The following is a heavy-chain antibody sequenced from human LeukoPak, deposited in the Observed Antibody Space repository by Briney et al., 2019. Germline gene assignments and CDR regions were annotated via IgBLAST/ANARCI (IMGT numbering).Heavy chain of an antibody. CDR2: ISSSSSSSTI. CDR3: ARDPQIDYGDYGTAHDDAFDI. CDR1: GFTFSSYS. V-gene: IGHV3-48*01. D-gene: IGHD4-17*01. Sequence: QPGGSLRLSCAASGFTFSSYSMNWVRQAPGKGLEWVSYISSSSSSSTIYYADSVKGRFTISRDNAKNSLYLQMNSLRAEDTAVYYCARDPQIDYGDYGTAHDDAFDIWGQGTMVTVSS. J-gene: IGHJ3*02.